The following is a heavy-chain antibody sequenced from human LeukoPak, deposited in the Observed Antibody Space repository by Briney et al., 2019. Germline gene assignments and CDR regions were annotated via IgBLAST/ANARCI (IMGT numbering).Heavy chain of an antibody. Sequence: GGSLRLSCAASGFTFSSYSMNWVRQAPGKGLEWVSSISSSSSYIYYADSVKGRFTISRDNAKNSLYLQMNSLRAEDTAVYYCARDLPFYYYDSSGSSNWFDPWGQGTLATVSS. J-gene: IGHJ5*02. CDR2: ISSSSSYI. V-gene: IGHV3-21*01. CDR1: GFTFSSYS. CDR3: ARDLPFYYYDSSGSSNWFDP. D-gene: IGHD3-22*01.